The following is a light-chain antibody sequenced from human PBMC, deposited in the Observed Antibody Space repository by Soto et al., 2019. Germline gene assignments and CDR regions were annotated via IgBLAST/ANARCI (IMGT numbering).Light chain of an antibody. J-gene: IGKJ2*01. CDR3: QQSYSTPYT. CDR1: QSISSY. V-gene: IGKV1-39*01. Sequence: DIQMTQSPSSLSASVGDRVTITCRASQSISSYLNWYQQKPGKAPKFLIYAASSLQSGVPSRFSGSGSGTDFPLTISSLQPEDFATYYCQQSYSTPYTFGQGTIQEIK. CDR2: AAS.